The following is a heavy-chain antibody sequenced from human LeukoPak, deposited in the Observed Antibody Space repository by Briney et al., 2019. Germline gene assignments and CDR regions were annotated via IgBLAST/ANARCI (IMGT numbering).Heavy chain of an antibody. CDR3: ARSPNYDVWSGYYYYYYYMDV. V-gene: IGHV3-48*04. D-gene: IGHD3-3*01. CDR1: GFTFSSYS. CDR2: ISSSSRTI. Sequence: GGSLRLSCAASGFTFSSYSMNWVRQAPGQGLEWVSYISSSSRTIYYADSVKGRFTISRDNAKNSLYLQMNSLRAEDTAVYYCARSPNYDVWSGYYYYYYYMDVWGKGTTVTVSS. J-gene: IGHJ6*03.